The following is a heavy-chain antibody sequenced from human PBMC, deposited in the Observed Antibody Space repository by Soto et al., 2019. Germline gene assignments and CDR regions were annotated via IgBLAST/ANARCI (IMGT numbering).Heavy chain of an antibody. CDR1: GFTFSRYA. Sequence: GVSLRLSCAASGFTFSRYAMRWVRQAPGKGLEWVSAVSGTGVNTYYADSVKGRFTVSRDNSKNTVYLQMNSLRVEDTAIFYCAIDEWSGGPCGGTYYWGQGTSVTVSS. V-gene: IGHV3-23*01. CDR2: VSGTGVNT. J-gene: IGHJ4*02. CDR3: AIDEWSGGPCGGTYY. D-gene: IGHD2-15*01.